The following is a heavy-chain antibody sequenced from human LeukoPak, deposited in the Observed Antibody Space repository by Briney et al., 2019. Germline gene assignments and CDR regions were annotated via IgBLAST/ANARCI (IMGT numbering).Heavy chain of an antibody. V-gene: IGHV4-4*07. CDR1: GGSITSYY. Sequence: NPSETLSLTCSVFGGSITSYYWSWIRQAAGKGLEWIGRIYTSGSTAYNPSLKSRVTVSVDTSKNQFSLKLYSVTAADTAVYYCARSGGSGTYYDGSFDYWGQGTLVTVSS. CDR2: IYTSGST. D-gene: IGHD1-26*01. J-gene: IGHJ4*02. CDR3: ARSGGSGTYYDGSFDY.